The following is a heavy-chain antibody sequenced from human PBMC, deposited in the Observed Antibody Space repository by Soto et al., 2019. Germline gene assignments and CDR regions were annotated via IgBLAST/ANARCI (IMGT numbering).Heavy chain of an antibody. D-gene: IGHD3-3*01. V-gene: IGHV3-33*01. CDR3: ARSFWTAAPGGMDV. CDR1: GFTFSSYG. CDR2: IWYDGSNK. Sequence: GGSLRLSCAASGFTFSSYGMHWVRQAPGKGLEWVAVIWYDGSNKYYADSVKGRFTISGDNSKNTLYLQMNSLRAEDTAVYYCARSFWTAAPGGMDVWGQGTTVTVSS. J-gene: IGHJ6*02.